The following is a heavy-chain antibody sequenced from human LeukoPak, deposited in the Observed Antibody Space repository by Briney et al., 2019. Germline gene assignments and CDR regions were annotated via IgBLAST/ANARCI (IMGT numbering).Heavy chain of an antibody. D-gene: IGHD3-3*01. Sequence: PSDTLSLICTVSGGSISSRDYYWSWIRQPPGKGLEWIGYIYYSGSTYYNPSLKSRVTITVDTSKNQFSLKLSSVTAADTAVYYCARGGFDNWFDPWGQGTLVTVSS. V-gene: IGHV4-30-4*02. CDR3: ARGGFDNWFDP. J-gene: IGHJ5*02. CDR1: GGSISSRDYY. CDR2: IYYSGST.